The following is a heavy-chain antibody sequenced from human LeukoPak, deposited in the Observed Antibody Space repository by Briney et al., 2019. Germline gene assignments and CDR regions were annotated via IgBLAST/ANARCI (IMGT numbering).Heavy chain of an antibody. V-gene: IGHV3-48*03. Sequence: GGSLRLSCAASGFTFSSYEMNWVRQAPGKGLEGGAYISSSGSTIYYADSVKGRFTISKDNAKNSLYLQMNSLRAEDTAVYYCARGGSLWAAATPFDYWGQGTLVTVSS. CDR2: ISSSGSTI. D-gene: IGHD2-15*01. CDR3: ARGGSLWAAATPFDY. J-gene: IGHJ4*02. CDR1: GFTFSSYE.